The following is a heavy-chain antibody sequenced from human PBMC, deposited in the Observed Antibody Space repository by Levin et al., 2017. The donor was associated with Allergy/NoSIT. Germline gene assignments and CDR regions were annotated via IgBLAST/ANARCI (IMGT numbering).Heavy chain of an antibody. V-gene: IGHV3-13*01. D-gene: IGHD3-16*01. J-gene: IGHJ6*02. CDR1: GFTFSTYD. CDR3: AREGFGDFGMWSGLDV. CDR2: IGTAADT. Sequence: GGSLRLSCEASGFTFSTYDMHWVRQVTGKGLEWVSAIGTAADTYYGDSVKGRFTISRDNSRNSLYLEMTRLGVGDTGVYFCAREGFGDFGMWSGLDVWGPGTTITVS.